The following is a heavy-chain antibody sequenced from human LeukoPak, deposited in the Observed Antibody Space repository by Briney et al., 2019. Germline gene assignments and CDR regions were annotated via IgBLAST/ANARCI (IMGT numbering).Heavy chain of an antibody. Sequence: PSETLSLTCTVSGGSISSYYWSWIRQPPGKGLEWIGYIYYSGSTNYNPSLKSRVTISVDTSKNQFSLKLSSVTAADTAVYYCGGGGSSDYFDYWGQGTLVTVSS. D-gene: IGHD6-6*01. J-gene: IGHJ4*02. CDR1: GGSISSYY. V-gene: IGHV4-59*01. CDR3: GGGGSSDYFDY. CDR2: IYYSGST.